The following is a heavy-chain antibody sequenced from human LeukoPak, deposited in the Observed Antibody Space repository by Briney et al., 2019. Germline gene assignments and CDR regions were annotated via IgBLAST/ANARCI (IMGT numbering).Heavy chain of an antibody. V-gene: IGHV1-24*01. J-gene: IGHJ4*02. CDR3: ATFELAHSTSWFFDY. Sequence: ASVKVSCKVSGHALTELSMHWVRQAPGKGLEWMGGFDPEDGETIYAQNFQGRVTMTEDTSTDTAYMELSSLRSEDTAIYYCATFELAHSTSWFFDYWGQGTPVTVSS. CDR1: GHALTELS. CDR2: FDPEDGET. D-gene: IGHD6-13*01.